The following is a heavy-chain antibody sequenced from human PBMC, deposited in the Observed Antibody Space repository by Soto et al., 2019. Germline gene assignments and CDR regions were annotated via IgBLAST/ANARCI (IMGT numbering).Heavy chain of an antibody. CDR2: IVPIFGTA. CDR3: ARDRAAAYCGGEGCPLDV. D-gene: IGHD2-21*01. V-gene: IGHV1-69*06. Sequence: QVQLVQSGAEVKKPGSSVKVSCKASGGTFSSYAISWVRQAPGQGLEWMGGIVPIFGTANYAQKFQGRVTITADKSTSTAYMELSSLRSEDTAVYYCARDRAAAYCGGEGCPLDVWGKGTTVPVSS. CDR1: GGTFSSYA. J-gene: IGHJ6*04.